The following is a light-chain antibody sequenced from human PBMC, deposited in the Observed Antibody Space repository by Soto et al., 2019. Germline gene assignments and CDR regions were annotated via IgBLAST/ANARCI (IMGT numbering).Light chain of an antibody. CDR1: QSVASGY. V-gene: IGKV3-20*01. J-gene: IGKJ1*01. CDR3: QLKESAPT. CDR2: GAS. Sequence: ETVLTQSPGTLSLSAGERATLSCRASQSVASGYLVWYQQKPGQTPTVLIYGASTKAAGIPDRFSGSGSGTDFTLTISRLDPEDFAVYYCQLKESAPTCGQGTKVEMK.